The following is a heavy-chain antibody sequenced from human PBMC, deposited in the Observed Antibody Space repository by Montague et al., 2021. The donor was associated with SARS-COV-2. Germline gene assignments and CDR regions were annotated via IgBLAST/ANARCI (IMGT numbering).Heavy chain of an antibody. CDR2: IYHAGNT. V-gene: IGHV4-4*02. D-gene: IGHD3-16*01. CDR3: ARGGTYHYGMDV. J-gene: IGHJ6*02. CDR1: DASITSPNW. Sequence: SETLSLTCAVSDASITSPNWWNWVRQPPGKGLEWIGQIYHAGNTNYNPSLKSRVTIFIDKSKNHFSLQLGSVTAADTAVYYCARGGTYHYGMDVWGQGTTVAVSS.